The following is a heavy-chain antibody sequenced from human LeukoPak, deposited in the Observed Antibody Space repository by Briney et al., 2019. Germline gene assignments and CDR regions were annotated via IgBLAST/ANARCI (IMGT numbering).Heavy chain of an antibody. CDR2: TSSSSAYT. V-gene: IGHV3-21*04. J-gene: IGHJ4*02. Sequence: PGGSLRLSCAASGFTFSSFSMIWVRQAPGKGLEWVSSTSSSSAYTFYAESGKGRFTISRDNAKNSLFLQMNSQRAEDTAMYYCAKGTKPVMTILDYWGQGILVTVSS. CDR1: GFTFSSFS. D-gene: IGHD1/OR15-1a*01. CDR3: AKGTKPVMTILDY.